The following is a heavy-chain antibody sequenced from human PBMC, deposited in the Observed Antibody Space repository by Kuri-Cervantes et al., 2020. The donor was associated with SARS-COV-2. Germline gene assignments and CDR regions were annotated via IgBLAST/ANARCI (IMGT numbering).Heavy chain of an antibody. CDR3: ARDEAALTGGYFDY. J-gene: IGHJ4*02. CDR2: ISYDGSNK. V-gene: IGHV3-30-3*01. CDR1: GFTFSYYY. Sequence: GGSLRLSCAASGFTFSYYYMSGVRQAPGKGLEWVAVISYDGSNKYYADSVKGRFTISRDNSKNTLYLQMNSLRAEDTAVYYCARDEAALTGGYFDYWGQGTLVTVSS. D-gene: IGHD7-27*01.